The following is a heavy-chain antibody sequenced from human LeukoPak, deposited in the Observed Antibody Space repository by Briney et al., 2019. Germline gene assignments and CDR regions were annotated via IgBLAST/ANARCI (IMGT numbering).Heavy chain of an antibody. CDR1: GFTFSTSW. CDR3: AKDRQDYDDSSGYPTPFY. J-gene: IGHJ4*02. D-gene: IGHD3-22*01. Sequence: PGGSLRLSCAASGFTFSTSWMHWVRPAPGKGLVWVSRINVDGRTTTYADSVKGRFTISRDNSKNTLYLQMNSLRAEDTAVYYCAKDRQDYDDSSGYPTPFYWGQGTLVTVSS. V-gene: IGHV3-74*01. CDR2: INVDGRTT.